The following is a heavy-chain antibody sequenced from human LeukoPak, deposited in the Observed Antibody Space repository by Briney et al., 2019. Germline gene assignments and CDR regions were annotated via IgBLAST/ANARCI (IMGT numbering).Heavy chain of an antibody. D-gene: IGHD6-13*01. CDR2: INHSGST. J-gene: IGHJ5*02. CDR3: ARHRRGIAAAGNWFDP. Sequence: SETLSLTCAVYGGSFSGYYWSWIRQPPGKGREWIGEINHSGSTNYNPSLKSRVTISVDTSKNQFSLKLSSVTAADTAVYYCARHRRGIAAAGNWFDPWGQGTLVTVSS. V-gene: IGHV4-34*01. CDR1: GGSFSGYY.